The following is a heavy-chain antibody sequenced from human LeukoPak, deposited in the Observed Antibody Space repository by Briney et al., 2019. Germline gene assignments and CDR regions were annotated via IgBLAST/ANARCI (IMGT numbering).Heavy chain of an antibody. J-gene: IGHJ6*04. D-gene: IGHD3-10*01. CDR2: IYYSGST. CDR1: GGPISGYY. Sequence: SDTLSLPYTVSGGPISGYYWMWIRQPPGKRLEGIGYIYYSGSTNYNPSLRSRLTMSAHTSKDQVSLTVRSVTAADTAVYYCAREGNYGSGRGMAVWGEGTTATVSS. CDR3: AREGNYGSGRGMAV. V-gene: IGHV4-59*01.